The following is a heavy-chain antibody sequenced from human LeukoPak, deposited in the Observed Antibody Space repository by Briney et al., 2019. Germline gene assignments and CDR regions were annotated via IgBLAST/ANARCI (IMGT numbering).Heavy chain of an antibody. CDR1: GGTFSSYA. V-gene: IGHV1-69*13. Sequence: SVKVSCKASGGTFSSYAISWVRQAPGQGLEWMGGIIPIFGTANYAQKFQGRVTITADESTSTAYMELSSLRSEDTAVYYCARHLYCGGDCYSGRNWFDPWGQGTLVTVSS. CDR3: ARHLYCGGDCYSGRNWFDP. CDR2: IIPIFGTA. D-gene: IGHD2-21*01. J-gene: IGHJ5*02.